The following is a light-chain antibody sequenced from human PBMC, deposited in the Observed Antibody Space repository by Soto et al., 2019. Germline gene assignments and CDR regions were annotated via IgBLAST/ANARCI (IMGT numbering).Light chain of an antibody. CDR2: DAS. CDR3: QQRSNWPQNT. CDR1: QSVSSY. V-gene: IGKV3-11*01. Sequence: EIVLTQSPATLSLSPGERATLSCRASQSVSSYLAWYQQKPGQAPRLLIYDASNRATGITARFSGSGSGTDFPLTISSLEPEDFAVYYCQQRSNWPQNTFGQGTKLEIK. J-gene: IGKJ2*01.